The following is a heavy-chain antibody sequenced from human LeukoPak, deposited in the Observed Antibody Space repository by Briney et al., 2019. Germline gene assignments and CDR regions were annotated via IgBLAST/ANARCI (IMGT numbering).Heavy chain of an antibody. J-gene: IGHJ4*02. D-gene: IGHD3-22*01. CDR3: ARGSYYYDSSAPWGY. Sequence: PGGSLRLSCAASGFTFSSYAMHWVRQAPGKGLEWVAVISYDGSNKYYADSVKGRFTISRDNSKNTLYLQMNSLRAEDTAVYYCARGSYYYDSSAPWGYWGQGTLVTVSS. CDR1: GFTFSSYA. V-gene: IGHV3-30*04. CDR2: ISYDGSNK.